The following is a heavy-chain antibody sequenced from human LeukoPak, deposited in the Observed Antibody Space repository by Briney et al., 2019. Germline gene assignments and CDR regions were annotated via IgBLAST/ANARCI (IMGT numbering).Heavy chain of an antibody. CDR3: ASPPAYGSGTSFDY. Sequence: SETLSLTCTVSGGSISSYYWSWIRQPPGKGLEWIGYIYYSGSTNYNPSLKSRVTISVDTSKNQFSLKLSSVTAADTAVYYCASPPAYGSGTSFDYXXXGXLVTVSS. CDR2: IYYSGST. D-gene: IGHD3-10*01. J-gene: IGHJ4*02. CDR1: GGSISSYY. V-gene: IGHV4-59*08.